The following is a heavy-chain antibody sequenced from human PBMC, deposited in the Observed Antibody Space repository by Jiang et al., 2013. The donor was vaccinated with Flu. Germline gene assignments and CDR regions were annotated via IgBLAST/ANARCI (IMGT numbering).Heavy chain of an antibody. D-gene: IGHD3-3*01. J-gene: IGHJ3*02. CDR3: ARIQKLPFVGVAHPAFDI. CDR1: GFSLSNARMG. V-gene: IGHV2-26*01. Sequence: KPTQTLTLTCTVSGFSLSNARMGVSWSRQPPGKALEWLAHIFSNDAKSYSTSVNNRITISRDASKGQVVLTMTNVDPVDTATYFCARIQKLPFVGVAHPAFDIWGQGTMVTVSS. CDR2: IFSNDAK.